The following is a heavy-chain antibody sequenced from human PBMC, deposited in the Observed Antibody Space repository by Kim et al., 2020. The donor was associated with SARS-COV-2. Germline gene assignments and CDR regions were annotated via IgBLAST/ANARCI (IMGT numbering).Heavy chain of an antibody. D-gene: IGHD2-2*01. J-gene: IGHJ5*02. CDR1: GYTFTGYY. CDR3: ASSYCSSTSCNWFDP. CDR2: INPNSGGT. Sequence: ASVKVSCKASGYTFTGYYMHWVRQAPGQGLEWMGRINPNSGGTNYAQKFQGRVTMTRDTSISTAYMELSRLRSDDTAVYYCASSYCSSTSCNWFDPWGQGTLVTVSS. V-gene: IGHV1-2*06.